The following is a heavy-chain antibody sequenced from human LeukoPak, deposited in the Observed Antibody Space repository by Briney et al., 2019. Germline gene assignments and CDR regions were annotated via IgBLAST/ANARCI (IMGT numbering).Heavy chain of an antibody. CDR1: GFTVSSRH. CDR3: TRTVVYYYDSSGPFDY. V-gene: IGHV3-53*01. Sequence: GGSLRLSCAASGFTVSSRHMNWVRQAPGKGPEWVSVIYPGGTSYYADSVKGRFTISRDTSKSTLHLEMNSLRADDTAVYYCTRTVVYYYDSSGPFDYWGQGTLVTVSS. J-gene: IGHJ4*02. CDR2: IYPGGTS. D-gene: IGHD3-22*01.